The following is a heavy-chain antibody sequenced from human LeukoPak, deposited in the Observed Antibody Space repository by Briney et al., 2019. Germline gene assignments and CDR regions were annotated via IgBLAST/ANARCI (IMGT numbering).Heavy chain of an antibody. J-gene: IGHJ4*02. CDR2: IYHSGST. CDR1: GGFNTHYY. V-gene: IGHV4-59*01. CDR3: ARGQWLPVFDF. D-gene: IGHD3-22*01. Sequence: SETLSHTCSVSGGFNTHYYWTWIRQPPGKELEWIGYIYHSGSTKYNPSLKSRVTISVDTSKNHFSLKLSSVTAADTAVYYCARGQWLPVFDFWGQGALVTVSS.